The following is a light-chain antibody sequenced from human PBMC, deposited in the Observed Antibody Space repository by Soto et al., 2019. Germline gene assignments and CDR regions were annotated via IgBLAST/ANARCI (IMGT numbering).Light chain of an antibody. CDR2: GVS. CDR3: SSYAGSNILV. J-gene: IGLJ2*01. V-gene: IGLV2-11*01. Sequence: QSALTQPRSVSGSPGQSVTISCTGTNSDVGGYNYVSWYQQYPGKAPKLMISGVSERPSGVPDRFSGSKSGNTASLTVSGLQAEDEANYYCSSYAGSNILVFGGGTKVTVL. CDR1: NSDVGGYNY.